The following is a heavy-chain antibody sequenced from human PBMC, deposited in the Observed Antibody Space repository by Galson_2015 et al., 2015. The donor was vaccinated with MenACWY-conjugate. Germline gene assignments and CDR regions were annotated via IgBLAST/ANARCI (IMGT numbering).Heavy chain of an antibody. Sequence: LRLSCAASGFTVSSNYMSWVRQAPGKGLEWVSVIYSGGSTYYADSVKGRFTISRDNSKNTLYLQMSSLRSEDTAVYYCASCSTSCATHVGWLQLNYWGQGTLVTVSS. J-gene: IGHJ4*02. CDR1: GFTVSSNY. V-gene: IGHV3-53*05. CDR2: IYSGGST. CDR3: ASCSTSCATHVGWLQLNY. D-gene: IGHD2-2*01.